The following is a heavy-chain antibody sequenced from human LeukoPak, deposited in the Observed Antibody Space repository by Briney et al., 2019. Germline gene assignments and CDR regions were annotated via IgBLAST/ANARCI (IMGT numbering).Heavy chain of an antibody. J-gene: IGHJ6*03. Sequence: KPGGSLRLSCAASGFTFDDYGMTWVRQVPGKGLEWVGRIKSKIDGGTPDYAAPVKGRFSISRDDSKNTLYLQMYSLKTEDTGVYYCTARYCSSASCYDVDYSYYYMDVWGKGTTVTVS. D-gene: IGHD2-2*01. CDR1: GFTFDDYG. V-gene: IGHV3-15*01. CDR2: IKSKIDGGTP. CDR3: TARYCSSASCYDVDYSYYYMDV.